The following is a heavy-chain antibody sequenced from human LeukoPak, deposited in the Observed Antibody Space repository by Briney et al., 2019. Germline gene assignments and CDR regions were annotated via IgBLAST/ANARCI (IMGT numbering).Heavy chain of an antibody. CDR3: ARDGAYSSGWPG. CDR2: IIPILGIA. V-gene: IGHV1-69*04. D-gene: IGHD6-19*01. J-gene: IGHJ4*02. CDR1: GGTFSSYA. Sequence: SVKVSCKASGGTFSSYAISWVRQPPGQGLEWMGRIIPILGIANYAQKFQGRVTITADKSTSTAYMELSSLRSEDTAVYYCARDGAYSSGWPGWGQGTLVTVSS.